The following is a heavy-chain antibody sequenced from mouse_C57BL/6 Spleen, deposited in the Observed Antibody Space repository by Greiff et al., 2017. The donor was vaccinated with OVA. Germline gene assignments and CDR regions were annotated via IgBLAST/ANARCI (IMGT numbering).Heavy chain of an antibody. V-gene: IGHV1-54*01. CDR1: GYAFTNYL. CDR3: AREENFDV. CDR2: INPGSGGT. J-gene: IGHJ1*03. Sequence: VQLQQSGAELVRPGTSVKVSCKASGYAFTNYLIEWVKQRPGQGLEWIGVINPGSGGTNYNEKFEGKATLTADKSSSTAYMQLSSLTSEDSAVYFCAREENFDVWGTGTTVTVSS.